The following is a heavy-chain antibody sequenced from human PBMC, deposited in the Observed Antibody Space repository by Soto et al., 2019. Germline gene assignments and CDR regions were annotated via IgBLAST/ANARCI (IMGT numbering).Heavy chain of an antibody. CDR3: AKDTEWKPSGGAFDL. CDR1: ELSSSRLW. Sequence: GGSRRVASGACELSSSRLWMNLIRQDPGKGLEWVANIKQDGSEKYYVDSVKGRFTISRDNAKNSLYLQMNSLRAEDTALYYCAKDTEWKPSGGAFDLLGQGTMVTVSS. D-gene: IGHD1-1*01. CDR2: IKQDGSEK. J-gene: IGHJ3*01. V-gene: IGHV3-7*03.